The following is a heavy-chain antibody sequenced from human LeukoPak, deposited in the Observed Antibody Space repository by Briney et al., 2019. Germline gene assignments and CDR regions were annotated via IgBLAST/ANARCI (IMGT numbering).Heavy chain of an antibody. D-gene: IGHD5-18*01. CDR3: ARDCGYSYGPDAFDI. Sequence: SQTLSLTCTVSGGSISSGGYYRSWIRQHPGKGLEWIGYIYYSGSTYYNPSLKSRVTISVDTSKNQFSLKLSSVTAADTAVYYCARDCGYSYGPDAFDIWGQGTMVTVSS. CDR1: GGSISSGGYY. CDR2: IYYSGST. V-gene: IGHV4-31*03. J-gene: IGHJ3*02.